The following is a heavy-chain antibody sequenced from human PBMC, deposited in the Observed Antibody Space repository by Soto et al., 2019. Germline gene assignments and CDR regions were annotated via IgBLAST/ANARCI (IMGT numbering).Heavy chain of an antibody. Sequence: SLRLSCAASGFTFDDYAMHWVRQAPGKGLEWGSGISWNSGSIGYADSVKGRFTISRDNAKTSLYLQMNSLRAEDTALYFFAKDGITAAGGISAYWRHGTLVTAS. V-gene: IGHV3-9*01. CDR2: ISWNSGSI. D-gene: IGHD6-13*01. CDR3: AKDGITAAGGISAY. J-gene: IGHJ4*01. CDR1: GFTFDDYA.